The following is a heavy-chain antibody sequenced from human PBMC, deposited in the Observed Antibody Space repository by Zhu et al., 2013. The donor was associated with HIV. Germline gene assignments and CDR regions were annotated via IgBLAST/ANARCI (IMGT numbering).Heavy chain of an antibody. V-gene: IGHV1-69*06. D-gene: IGHD3-16*01. CDR1: GYTFNNYG. Sequence: QVQLMQSGAEVKKPGASVKVSCKASGYTFNNYGITWVRQAPGQGLDWMGGIIPNFDTTNYPQKFQGLVTITADTSTNTVYMELNSLRSEDTAIYYCSRAVGGDYRDVVAGHWGRGTLVTVSS. CDR3: SRAVGGDYRDVVAGH. CDR2: IIPNFDTT. J-gene: IGHJ1*01.